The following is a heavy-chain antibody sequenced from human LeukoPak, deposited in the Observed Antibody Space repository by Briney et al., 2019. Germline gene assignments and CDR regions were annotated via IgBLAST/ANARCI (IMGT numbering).Heavy chain of an antibody. CDR1: GGSFSGYY. Sequence: SETLSLTCAVYGGSFSGYYWSWIRQPPGKGLEWIGEINHSGSTNYNPSLKSRVTISVDTSKYQFSLKLSSVTAADTAVYYCARGGRSGATKTWGQGTLVTVSS. D-gene: IGHD1-26*01. CDR3: ARGGRSGATKT. V-gene: IGHV4-34*01. CDR2: INHSGST. J-gene: IGHJ5*02.